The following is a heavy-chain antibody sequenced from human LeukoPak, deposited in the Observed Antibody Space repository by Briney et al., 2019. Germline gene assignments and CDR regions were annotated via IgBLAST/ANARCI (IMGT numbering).Heavy chain of an antibody. Sequence: ASVKVSCKASGYTFTSYGISWVRQAPGQGLEWMGWISDYNGKTNYAQKLQGRVTMTTDTSTSTAYMELRSLRSDDTAVYYCARGWDYGSGSYYITPRHDAFDIWGQGTMATVSS. CDR3: ARGWDYGSGSYYITPRHDAFDI. D-gene: IGHD3-10*01. CDR2: ISDYNGKT. V-gene: IGHV1-18*01. J-gene: IGHJ3*02. CDR1: GYTFTSYG.